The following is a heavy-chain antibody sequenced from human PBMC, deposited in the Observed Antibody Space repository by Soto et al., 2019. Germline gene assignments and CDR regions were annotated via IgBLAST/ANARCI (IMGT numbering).Heavy chain of an antibody. CDR2: IYYSGST. CDR1: GGSISTYY. CDR3: ERMSRTEEPVYHYHYGMDV. D-gene: IGHD2-2*01. V-gene: IGHV4-59*01. J-gene: IGHJ6*02. Sequence: LSLTCSVSGGSISTYYWSWIRQPPGKGLEWIGYIYYSGSTNYNPSLKSRVTISQDTSKNQFSLKLNSVTAADTAVYYCERMSRTEEPVYHYHYGMDVWGQGTTVTVSS.